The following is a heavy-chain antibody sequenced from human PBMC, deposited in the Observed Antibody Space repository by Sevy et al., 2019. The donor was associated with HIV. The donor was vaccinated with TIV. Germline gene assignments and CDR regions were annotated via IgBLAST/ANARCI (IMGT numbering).Heavy chain of an antibody. Sequence: GGSLRLSSAASGFTFNTHAMNWVRQAPGKGLELVSGISATGCGTYYTDSVKGRFTVSRDNSQNTLYLQRNSLRAYDTAIYCCAKALNPALESMIEVIFRTLKGFDVWGQWTMVTVSS. CDR1: GFTFNTHA. CDR2: ISATGCGT. V-gene: IGHV3-23*01. D-gene: IGHD3-22*01. CDR3: AKALNPALESMIEVIFRTLKGFDV. J-gene: IGHJ3*01.